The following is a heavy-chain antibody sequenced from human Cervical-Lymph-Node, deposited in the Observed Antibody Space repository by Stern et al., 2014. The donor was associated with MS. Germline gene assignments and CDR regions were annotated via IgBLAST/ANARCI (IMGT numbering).Heavy chain of an antibody. J-gene: IGHJ4*02. CDR2: ISYDGSNK. CDR1: GFTFSTSG. CDR3: ANAAALSCRSPSCYKAFEY. D-gene: IGHD2-2*02. Sequence: VQLEESGGGVVQPGRSLRLSCAASGFTFSTSGMHWVRQAPDKGLDWVAVISYDGSNKYYGDSVKGRFTIFRDNSKNTVYLQMNSLRAEDTAVYYCANAAALSCRSPSCYKAFEYWGQGILVTVSS. V-gene: IGHV3-30*18.